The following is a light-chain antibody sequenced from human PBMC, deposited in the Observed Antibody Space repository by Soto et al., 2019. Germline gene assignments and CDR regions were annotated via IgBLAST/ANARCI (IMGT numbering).Light chain of an antibody. CDR1: QSISSW. Sequence: DIQMTQSPSTLSAYVGDRVTITCRASQSISSWLAWYQQRPGKAPKLLIYKASSLESGVPSRFSGSGSGTEFTLTISSLQPDDCATYDCQQYDSYPHTFGQGTKLEIK. V-gene: IGKV1-5*03. CDR3: QQYDSYPHT. J-gene: IGKJ2*01. CDR2: KAS.